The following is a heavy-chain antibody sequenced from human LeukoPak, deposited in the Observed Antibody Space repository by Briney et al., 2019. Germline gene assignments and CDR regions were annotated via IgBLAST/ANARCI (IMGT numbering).Heavy chain of an antibody. V-gene: IGHV1-18*01. CDR3: ARLGRSYDSYYYYYYMDV. Sequence: ASVKVSCTASGYAFTSYGISWVRQAPGQGLELLGWISAYNGNTNYAQKLQGRVTMTTDTSTSTAYMELRSLRSDDTAVYYWARLGRSYDSYYYYYYMDVWGKGTTVTVSS. CDR1: GYAFTSYG. D-gene: IGHD5-18*01. CDR2: ISAYNGNT. J-gene: IGHJ6*03.